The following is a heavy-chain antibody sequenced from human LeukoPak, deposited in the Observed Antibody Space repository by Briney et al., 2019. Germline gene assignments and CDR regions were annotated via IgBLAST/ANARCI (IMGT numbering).Heavy chain of an antibody. J-gene: IGHJ5*02. CDR3: AREGDEVPAAIRGIDP. CDR2: ISSSSSTI. Sequence: GGSLRLSCVASGFSLSDYYMSWIRQAPGKGLEWVLYISSSSSTIYYADSVKGRFTISRDNAKNSLYLQMNSLRAEDTAVYYCAREGDEVPAAIRGIDPWGQGTLVTVSS. V-gene: IGHV3-11*04. D-gene: IGHD2-2*02. CDR1: GFSLSDYY.